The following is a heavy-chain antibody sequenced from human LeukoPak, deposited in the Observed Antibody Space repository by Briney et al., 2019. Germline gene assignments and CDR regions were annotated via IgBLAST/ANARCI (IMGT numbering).Heavy chain of an antibody. CDR2: INPYTGGT. Sequence: ASVKVSCKASGYSFADYYMHWVRQAPGQGLECMGWINPYTGGTLSAQKFQGRVTMTRDTSITTVYMEVSWLTSDDTAIYYCARADRLHGGPYLIGPWGQGTLVTVSS. V-gene: IGHV1-2*02. J-gene: IGHJ5*02. CDR1: GYSFADYY. D-gene: IGHD2-21*01. CDR3: ARADRLHGGPYLIGP.